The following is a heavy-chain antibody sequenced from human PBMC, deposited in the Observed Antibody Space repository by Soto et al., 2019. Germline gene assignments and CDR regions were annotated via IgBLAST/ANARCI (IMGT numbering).Heavy chain of an antibody. J-gene: IGHJ6*02. D-gene: IGHD6-13*01. CDR1: GFTLSDHN. Sequence: GSLRLSCAPSGFTLSDHNMTWIRQAPGTGMELLCYINPSGTYTHYADSVHGRFTISRDNAVNSLSLQMNRLPAEDAALYFCARRQQSMDLWGQGATVTVS. CDR2: INPSGTYT. V-gene: IGHV3-11*06. CDR3: ARRQQSMDL.